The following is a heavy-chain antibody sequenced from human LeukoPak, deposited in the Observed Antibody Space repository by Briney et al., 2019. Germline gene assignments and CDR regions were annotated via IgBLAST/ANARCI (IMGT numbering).Heavy chain of an antibody. CDR2: INHSGST. CDR1: GGSFSGYY. CDR3: ARVEGGYYYGSGSYYSSWFDP. Sequence: SETLSLTCAVYGGSFSGYYWSWIRQPPGKGLEWIGEINHSGSTNYNPSLKSRVTISVDTSKNQFSLKLSSVTAADTAVYYCARVEGGYYYGSGSYYSSWFDPWGQGTLVTVSS. J-gene: IGHJ5*02. V-gene: IGHV4-34*01. D-gene: IGHD3-10*01.